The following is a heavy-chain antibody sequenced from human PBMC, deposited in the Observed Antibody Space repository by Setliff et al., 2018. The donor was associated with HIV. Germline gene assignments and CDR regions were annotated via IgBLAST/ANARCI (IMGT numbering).Heavy chain of an antibody. Sequence: GGSLRLSCASSGFTFSTYAMGWVRQAPGKGLEWVSTVGAVGGPTHYAESVKGRFTISKDNSKNTLYLQMSSLRDEDTAVYYCAKVFLFGIDVFDIWGQGTMVTVSS. CDR2: VGAVGGPT. D-gene: IGHD3-16*01. V-gene: IGHV3-23*01. CDR3: AKVFLFGIDVFDI. CDR1: GFTFSTYA. J-gene: IGHJ3*02.